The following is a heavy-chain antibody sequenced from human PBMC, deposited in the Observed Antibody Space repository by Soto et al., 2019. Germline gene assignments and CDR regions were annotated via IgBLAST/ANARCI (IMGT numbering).Heavy chain of an antibody. V-gene: IGHV1-69*02. CDR3: ASLMSSGYYYGMDV. J-gene: IGHJ6*02. D-gene: IGHD3-10*01. Sequence: QVQLVQSGAEVKKPGSSGKVSCKASGGTFSSYTISWVRQAPGQGLEWMGRIIPILGIANYEQKFQGRVTITADKSTSTAYMELSSLKSEDTAVYYCASLMSSGYYYGMDVWGQGTTVTVSS. CDR1: GGTFSSYT. CDR2: IIPILGIA.